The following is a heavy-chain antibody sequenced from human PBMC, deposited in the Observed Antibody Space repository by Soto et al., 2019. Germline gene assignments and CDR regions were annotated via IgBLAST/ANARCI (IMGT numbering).Heavy chain of an antibody. J-gene: IGHJ6*02. CDR1: GFIFSDYT. Sequence: EVQLVQSGGGLVQPGGSLNLSCATSGFIFSDYTIHWVRQASGKGLDWVGRIRSRAHGYATEYDASVKGRFTISRDNSKNTAYLQMNSLKTEDSAVYYCTRRDPTGAGDVWGQGTKVTVSS. D-gene: IGHD2-21*01. V-gene: IGHV3-73*02. CDR3: TRRDPTGAGDV. CDR2: IRSRAHGYAT.